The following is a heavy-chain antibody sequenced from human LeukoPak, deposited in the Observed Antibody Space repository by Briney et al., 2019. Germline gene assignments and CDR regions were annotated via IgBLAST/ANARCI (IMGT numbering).Heavy chain of an antibody. CDR1: GGSINRGGYS. CDR2: IYHSGST. J-gene: IGHJ6*02. V-gene: IGHV4-30-2*01. CDR3: ARDRIGTYYYDSSGPWEPYGMDV. Sequence: KPSETLSLTCAVSGGSINRGGYSWNWIRQPPGKGLEWIGYIYHSGSTYYNPSLKSRVTISVDRSKNQFSLKLSSVTAADTAVYYCARDRIGTYYYDSSGPWEPYGMDVWGQGTTVTVSS. D-gene: IGHD3-22*01.